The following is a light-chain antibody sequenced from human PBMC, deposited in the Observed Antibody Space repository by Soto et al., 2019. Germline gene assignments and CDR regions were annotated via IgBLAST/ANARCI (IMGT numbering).Light chain of an antibody. CDR1: QGIDSS. J-gene: IGKJ5*01. Sequence: EIVSTQSPSSLSASVVERFTITCRASQGIDSSFAWYQQKPGKAPKLLIYAASSLQSGVPSRFSGSGSGTDFTLTISSLQPEDFATYYCQKHHDYPINFGQGKRREIK. V-gene: IGKV1-9*01. CDR3: QKHHDYPIN. CDR2: AAS.